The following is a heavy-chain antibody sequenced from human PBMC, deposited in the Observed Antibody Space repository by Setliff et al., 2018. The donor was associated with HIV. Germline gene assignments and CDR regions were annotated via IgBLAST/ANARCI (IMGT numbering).Heavy chain of an antibody. CDR3: ARAYYLCPFES. V-gene: IGHV4-59*11. Sequence: SETLSLTCTVPGGSISSHYWSWIRQPPGKGLEWIGYNYYSGSTNYNPSLKSRVTISVDTSKNQCSLTLISVTAAFTAVYYCARAYYLCPFESWGQGTMVPGSS. J-gene: IGHJ4*03. D-gene: IGHD3-10*01. CDR1: GGSISSHY. CDR2: NYYSGST.